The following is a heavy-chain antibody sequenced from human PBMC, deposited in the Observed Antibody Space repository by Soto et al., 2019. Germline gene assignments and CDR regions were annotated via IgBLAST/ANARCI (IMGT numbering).Heavy chain of an antibody. CDR3: AREKGYISGPKNFDS. J-gene: IGHJ4*02. Sequence: LSLTCAVSGGSFSGYQWTWIRQPPGKGLDWIGEINHSGGTNYHPSLKSRVTMSVDTSKNQFSLKLSSVTAADTAVYSCAREKGYISGPKNFDSWGQGTLVTVSS. D-gene: IGHD5-12*01. V-gene: IGHV4-34*09. CDR1: GGSFSGYQ. CDR2: INHSGGT.